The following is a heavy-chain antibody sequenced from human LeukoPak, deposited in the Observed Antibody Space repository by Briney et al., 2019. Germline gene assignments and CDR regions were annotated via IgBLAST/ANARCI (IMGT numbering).Heavy chain of an antibody. D-gene: IGHD3-3*01. CDR3: ARCDFWSDKPKADYYYYYMDV. J-gene: IGHJ6*03. CDR2: IYTSGST. Sequence: SETLSHTCTVSGGSISSYYWSWIRQPAGKGLEWIGRIYTSGSTNYNPSLKSRVTMSVDTSKNQFSLKLSSVTAADTAVYYCARCDFWSDKPKADYYYYYMDVWGKGTTVTVSS. CDR1: GGSISSYY. V-gene: IGHV4-4*07.